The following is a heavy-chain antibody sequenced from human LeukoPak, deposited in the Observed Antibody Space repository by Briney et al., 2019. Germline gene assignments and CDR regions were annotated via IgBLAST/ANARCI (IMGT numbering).Heavy chain of an antibody. V-gene: IGHV3-30-3*01. D-gene: IGHD3-22*01. CDR1: GFTFSSYA. CDR2: ISYDGSNK. J-gene: IGHJ3*02. CDR3: ARDEIVVVITFSAFDI. Sequence: GGSLRLSCAASGFTFSSYAMHRVRQAPGKGLEWVAVISYDGSNKYYADSVKGRFTISRDNSKNTLYLQMSSLRAEDTAVYYCARDEIVVVITFSAFDIWGQGTMVTVSS.